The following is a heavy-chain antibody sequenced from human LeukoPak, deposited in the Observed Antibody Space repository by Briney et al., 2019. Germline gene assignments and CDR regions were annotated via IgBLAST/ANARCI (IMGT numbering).Heavy chain of an antibody. CDR1: GYSVTELS. J-gene: IGHJ4*02. Sequence: GASVKVSCKVSGYSVTELSTRWVRQAPGKGLEWMGGFDPGSGEIIYEQKFQDRVTMTEDTSTDTAYMELSSLRSEDTALYYCATGTHYDLLPFWGQGTLVTVSS. CDR3: ATGTHYDLLPF. D-gene: IGHD3-9*01. V-gene: IGHV1-24*01. CDR2: FDPGSGEI.